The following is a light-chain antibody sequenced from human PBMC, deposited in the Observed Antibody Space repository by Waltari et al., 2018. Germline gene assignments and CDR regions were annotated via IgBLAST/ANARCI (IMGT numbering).Light chain of an antibody. J-gene: IGLJ2*01. CDR3: QSYDTTLGTVI. CDR1: FSNIGAGYD. Sequence: QSLLTQPPSVSGAPGQRVTISCTGSFSNIGAGYDIHWYHRLQGTAPKPLIQGKPNRPSGVPDRFSGSQAGTSAFLAIAGLQTEDEADYFCQSYDTTLGTVIFGGGTKLTVL. V-gene: IGLV1-40*01. CDR2: GKP.